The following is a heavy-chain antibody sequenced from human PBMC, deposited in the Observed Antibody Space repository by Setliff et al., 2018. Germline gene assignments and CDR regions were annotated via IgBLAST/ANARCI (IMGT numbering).Heavy chain of an antibody. CDR1: GYTFTSYG. Sequence: SVKVSCKASGYTFTSYGISWVRQAPGQGLEWMGRIIPLFETTNYVEKFQGRVTITADKSTSTAYMELSRLTSEDTAVYYCALEYSNSSPTVYYYMDVWGKGTTVTSP. D-gene: IGHD6-6*01. CDR2: IIPLFETT. J-gene: IGHJ6*03. CDR3: ALEYSNSSPTVYYYMDV. V-gene: IGHV1-69*06.